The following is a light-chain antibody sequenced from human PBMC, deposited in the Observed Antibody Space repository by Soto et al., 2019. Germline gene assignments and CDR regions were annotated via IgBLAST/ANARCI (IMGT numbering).Light chain of an antibody. V-gene: IGLV2-23*01. Sequence: QSALTQPASVSGSPGQSITISCTGTSSDVGSYNLVSWYQHHPGKAPKLMIYEDTKRPSGVSSRFSGSKSGNTASLTISGLQAEDEADDYCYSYAVGHTAVFGGGTKLTVL. J-gene: IGLJ2*01. CDR1: SSDVGSYNL. CDR2: EDT. CDR3: YSYAVGHTAV.